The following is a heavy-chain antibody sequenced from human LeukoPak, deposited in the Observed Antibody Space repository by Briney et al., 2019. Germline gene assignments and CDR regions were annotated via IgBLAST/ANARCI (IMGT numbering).Heavy chain of an antibody. CDR2: IYYSGST. CDR3: ANGGVIVIVDY. J-gene: IGHJ4*02. V-gene: IGHV4-59*01. D-gene: IGHD3-16*02. Sequence: SETLSLTCTVSGGSINNSYWTWIRQPPGKGLEWIGHIYYSGSTNYSPSLKSRVTISVDTSKNQFSLKLSSVTAADTAVYYCANGGVIVIVDYWGQGTLVTVSS. CDR1: GGSINNSY.